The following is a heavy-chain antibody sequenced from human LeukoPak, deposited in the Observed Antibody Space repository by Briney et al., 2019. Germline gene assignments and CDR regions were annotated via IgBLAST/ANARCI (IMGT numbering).Heavy chain of an antibody. CDR1: GFTFSAYG. J-gene: IGHJ4*02. Sequence: GGSLRLSCAASGFTFSAYGMHWVRQAPGKGLEWVAFIRYDGSNKYYADSVKGRFTISRDNSKNTLYLQMNSLTAEDTAVYYCANHLTTTGDYWGQGTLVTVSS. CDR2: IRYDGSNK. CDR3: ANHLTTTGDY. D-gene: IGHD4-17*01. V-gene: IGHV3-30*02.